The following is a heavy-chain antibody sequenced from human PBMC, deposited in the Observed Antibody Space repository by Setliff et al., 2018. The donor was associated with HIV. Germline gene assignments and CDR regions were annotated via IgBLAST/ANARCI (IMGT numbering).Heavy chain of an antibody. CDR2: ITARNGNT. CDR3: VRGEGMGPVVVTAMFDQ. Sequence: VKVSCTASGYSFGSYGISWVRQAPGQGLEWMGWITARNGNTSYAQKFQGRLTMTTDTSTSIVNMELRSLRSDDTAVYYCVRGEGMGPVVVTAMFDQWGQGTLVTVSS. D-gene: IGHD2-21*02. CDR1: GYSFGSYG. V-gene: IGHV1-18*01. J-gene: IGHJ4*02.